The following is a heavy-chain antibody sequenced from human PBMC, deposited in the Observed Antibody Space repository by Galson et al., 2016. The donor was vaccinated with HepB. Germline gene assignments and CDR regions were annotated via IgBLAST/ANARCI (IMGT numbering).Heavy chain of an antibody. CDR1: GFTFEDSD. CDR2: IWSDGSNK. Sequence: SLRLSCAASGFTFEDSDMSWVRQVPGKGLEWVALIWSDGSNKYYADSVKGRFTISRDSSKNTLSLQMNSLRAEDTAVYYCAREMGVAAPAVFDYWGQGTLVTVSS. V-gene: IGHV3-33*08. J-gene: IGHJ4*02. CDR3: AREMGVAAPAVFDY. D-gene: IGHD6-13*01.